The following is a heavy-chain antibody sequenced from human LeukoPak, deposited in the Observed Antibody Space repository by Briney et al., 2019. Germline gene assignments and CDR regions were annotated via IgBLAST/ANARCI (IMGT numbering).Heavy chain of an antibody. V-gene: IGHV4-34*01. CDR3: ARGPYDFWSGYFHFVTKTDAFDI. J-gene: IGHJ3*02. Sequence: PSETLSLTCAVYGGSFSGYYWSWIRQPPGKGLEWIGEINHSGSTNYNPSLKSRVTISVDTSKNQFSLKLSSVTAADTAVYYCARGPYDFWSGYFHFVTKTDAFDIWGQGTMVTVSS. D-gene: IGHD3-3*01. CDR1: GGSFSGYY. CDR2: INHSGST.